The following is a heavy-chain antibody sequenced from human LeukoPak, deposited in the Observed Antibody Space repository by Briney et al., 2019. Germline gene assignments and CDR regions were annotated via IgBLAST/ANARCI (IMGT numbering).Heavy chain of an antibody. D-gene: IGHD2-15*01. CDR2: IYPGDSDT. CDR3: ARRAYCSGDTCYYFDF. Sequence: AGESLKISCKGSGYTFTTYWIGWVRQMPGKGLEWMGIIYPGDSDTRYSPSFQGQVTISADKSISTAYLQWSSLKASDTAMYYCARRAYCSGDTCYYFDFWGQGTLVTVSS. J-gene: IGHJ4*02. CDR1: GYTFTTYW. V-gene: IGHV5-51*01.